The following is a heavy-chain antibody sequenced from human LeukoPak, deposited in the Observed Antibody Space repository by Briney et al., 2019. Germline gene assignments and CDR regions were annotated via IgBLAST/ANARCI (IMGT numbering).Heavy chain of an antibody. J-gene: IGHJ4*02. Sequence: GGSLRLSCAASGFTFDDYAMHWVRQAPGQGLEWVSSVSWNSGSIAYANSVKGRFTISRDNAKNSLYLQMNSLRAEDTAFYYCAKATYSTSPGYYFDYWGQGNLSPSPQ. CDR1: GFTFDDYA. V-gene: IGHV3-9*01. CDR2: VSWNSGSI. D-gene: IGHD2-2*01. CDR3: AKATYSTSPGYYFDY.